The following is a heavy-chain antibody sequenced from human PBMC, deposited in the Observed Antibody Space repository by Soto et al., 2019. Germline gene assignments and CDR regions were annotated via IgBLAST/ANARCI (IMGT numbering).Heavy chain of an antibody. D-gene: IGHD6-13*01. J-gene: IGHJ4*02. CDR3: ARLQAAAGDNDLTFDY. CDR2: IDPSDSYT. CDR1: GYSLTSYW. Sequence: EVQLVQSGAEVKKPGESLRISCKGSGYSLTSYWISWVRQMPGKGLEWMGRIDPSDSYTNYSPSFQGHVTISADKSISTDYQQWSSLKASDTAMYYCARLQAAAGDNDLTFDYWGQGTLVTVSS. V-gene: IGHV5-10-1*01.